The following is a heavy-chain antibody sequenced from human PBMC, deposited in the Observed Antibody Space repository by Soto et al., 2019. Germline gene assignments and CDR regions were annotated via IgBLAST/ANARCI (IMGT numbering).Heavy chain of an antibody. J-gene: IGHJ4*02. D-gene: IGHD3-10*01. Sequence: SETLSLTCPVSGGSISSGGYYWSWIRQHPGKGLEWIGYIYYSGSTYYNPSLKSRVTISVDTSKNQFSLKLSSVTAADTAVYYCARVPLASGSYSRRLYYFDYWGQGTLVTVSS. CDR2: IYYSGST. V-gene: IGHV4-31*03. CDR1: GGSISSGGYY. CDR3: ARVPLASGSYSRRLYYFDY.